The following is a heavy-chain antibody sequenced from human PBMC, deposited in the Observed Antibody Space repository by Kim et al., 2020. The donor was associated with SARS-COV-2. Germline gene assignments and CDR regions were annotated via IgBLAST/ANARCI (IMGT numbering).Heavy chain of an antibody. CDR1: GDSVSSNSAA. J-gene: IGHJ4*02. Sequence: SQTLSLTCAISGDSVSSNSAAWLWLRQSPSRGLEWLGRTYYRSKWYDDYGVSVKGRVTVNPDTSKNQFSLHLNSVTPEDTAVYYCAMVVAGGIDYWGQGTLVTVSS. CDR2: TYYRSKWYD. CDR3: AMVVAGGIDY. D-gene: IGHD6-19*01. V-gene: IGHV6-1*01.